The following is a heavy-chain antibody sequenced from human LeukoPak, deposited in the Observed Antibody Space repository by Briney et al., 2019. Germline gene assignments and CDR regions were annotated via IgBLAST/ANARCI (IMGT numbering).Heavy chain of an antibody. CDR1: GLTFSTYG. J-gene: IGHJ4*02. CDR2: IWEDVSKT. D-gene: IGHD2-2*01. CDR3: AKESRICSSTNCYFDY. Sequence: PGRCLSLSCAASGLTFSTYGMQSARQAPGGWLEWVAVIWEDVSKTDYADSVKGRFTISRDSSKNTLYMKMNSLRAVDTAVYYCAKESRICSSTNCYFDYWGQGTLVTVSS. V-gene: IGHV3-33*06.